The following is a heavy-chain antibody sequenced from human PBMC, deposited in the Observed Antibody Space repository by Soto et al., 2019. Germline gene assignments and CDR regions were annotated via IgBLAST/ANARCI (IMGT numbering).Heavy chain of an antibody. CDR1: GYTFTSYA. CDR2: INAGNGNT. J-gene: IGHJ6*02. Sequence: ASVKVSCKASGYTFTSYAMHWVRQAPGQRLEWMGWINAGNGNTKYSQKFQGRVTITRDTSASTAYMELSSLRSEDTAVYYCARKRGLGDYYYYCIDAWGQGTTVTVSS. CDR3: ARKRGLGDYYYYCIDA. D-gene: IGHD3-22*01. V-gene: IGHV1-3*01.